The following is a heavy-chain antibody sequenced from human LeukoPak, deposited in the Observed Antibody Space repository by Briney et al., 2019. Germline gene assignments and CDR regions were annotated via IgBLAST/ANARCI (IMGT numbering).Heavy chain of an antibody. J-gene: IGHJ4*02. CDR3: ARGPNYVWGSYRYFDY. V-gene: IGHV4-30-4*08. Sequence: LRLSCAASGFTFSDYYMSWIRQSPGKGLEWIGYIYYTGSISYNPSLKSRLTISVDTSKNQFSLKLSSVTAADTAVYYCARGPNYVWGSYRYFDYWGQGTLVTVSS. D-gene: IGHD3-16*02. CDR1: GFTFSDYY. CDR2: IYYTGSI.